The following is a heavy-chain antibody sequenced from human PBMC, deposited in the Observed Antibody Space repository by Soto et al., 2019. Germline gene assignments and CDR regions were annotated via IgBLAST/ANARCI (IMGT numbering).Heavy chain of an antibody. V-gene: IGHV3-21*01. CDR3: ARWGQSNWFDP. J-gene: IGHJ5*02. Sequence: EVQLVESGGGLVKPGGSLRVSCAASGFTFSTYSMNWVRQAPGKGLEWVSSISSSSSYIYYADSVKGRFTISRENAKNSLYLQMNSLRAEDTAVYYCARWGQSNWFDPWGQGTLVTVSS. D-gene: IGHD7-27*01. CDR2: ISSSSSYI. CDR1: GFTFSTYS.